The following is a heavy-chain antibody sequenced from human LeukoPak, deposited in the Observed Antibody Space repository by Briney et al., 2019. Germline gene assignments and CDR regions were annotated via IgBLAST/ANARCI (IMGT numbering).Heavy chain of an antibody. Sequence: SETLSLTCAVYGGSFSGYYWSWIRQPPGKGLEWIGEINHSGSTNYNPSLKSRVTIAVDTSKNQFSLKLSSVTAADTAVYYCASNRIAAAGTLYYYYGMDVWGQGTTVTVSS. J-gene: IGHJ6*02. D-gene: IGHD6-13*01. CDR3: ASNRIAAAGTLYYYYGMDV. CDR1: GGSFSGYY. V-gene: IGHV4-34*01. CDR2: INHSGST.